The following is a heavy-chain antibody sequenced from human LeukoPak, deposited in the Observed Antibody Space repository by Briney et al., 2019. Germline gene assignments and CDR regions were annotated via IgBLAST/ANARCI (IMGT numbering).Heavy chain of an antibody. J-gene: IGHJ4*02. CDR3: ATEAPRSYYFDY. Sequence: ASVKVSCKASEDTFTYYHIHWVRQAPGQGVEWMGAVYATGGTTINTQNFQGRVTMTRDTSTGTVYMELSSLRFEDTAMYYCATEAPRSYYFDYWGQGILVTVAS. CDR1: EDTFTYYH. CDR2: VYATGGTT. V-gene: IGHV1-46*01.